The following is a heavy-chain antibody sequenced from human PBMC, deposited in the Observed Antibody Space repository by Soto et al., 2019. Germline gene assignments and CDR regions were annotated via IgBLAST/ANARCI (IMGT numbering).Heavy chain of an antibody. CDR1: GYTFTSYG. Sequence: ASVKVSCKASGYTFTSYGISWVRQAPGQGLEWMGWISAYNGNTNYAQKLQGRVTMTTDTSTSTAYMELRSLRSDDTAVYYCARDHPRYYYGSGSQFDYWGQGTLVTVSS. J-gene: IGHJ4*02. V-gene: IGHV1-18*04. CDR3: ARDHPRYYYGSGSQFDY. CDR2: ISAYNGNT. D-gene: IGHD3-10*01.